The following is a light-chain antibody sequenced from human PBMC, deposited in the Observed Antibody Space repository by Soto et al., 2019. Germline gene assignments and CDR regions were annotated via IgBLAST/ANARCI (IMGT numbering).Light chain of an antibody. CDR1: QTISSW. CDR2: KAS. J-gene: IGKJ1*01. Sequence: IQMTQSPSTLSGSVGDRATITCRASQTISSWLAWYQQKPGKAPNLLIHKASHLESGVPSRFSGSGSGTEFTLTISSLQPGDFATYYCQHYNTYPWTFGQGTKVDI. CDR3: QHYNTYPWT. V-gene: IGKV1-5*03.